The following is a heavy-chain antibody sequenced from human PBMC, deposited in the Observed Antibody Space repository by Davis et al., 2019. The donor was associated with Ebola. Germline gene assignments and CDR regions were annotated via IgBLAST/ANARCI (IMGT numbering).Heavy chain of an antibody. CDR3: AKDNRNIWSEV. CDR1: GITFSRHW. CDR2: IKQDGSEK. J-gene: IGHJ3*01. V-gene: IGHV3-7*03. Sequence: PGGSLRLSCADSGITFSRHWMTWVRQAPGKGLEWVANIKQDGSEKYYVDSVKGRFTISRDNSKNTLYLQMNGLRVEDTAIYYCAKDNRNIWSEVWGQGTMVTVSS. D-gene: IGHD2/OR15-2a*01.